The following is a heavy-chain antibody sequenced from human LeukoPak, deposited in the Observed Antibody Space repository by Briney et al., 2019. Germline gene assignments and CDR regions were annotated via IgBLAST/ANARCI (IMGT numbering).Heavy chain of an antibody. J-gene: IGHJ4*02. CDR3: ARDQGDYDSSGYEYYFDY. V-gene: IGHV1-2*04. CDR1: GYTFTGYY. CDR2: INPNSGGT. D-gene: IGHD3-22*01. Sequence: ASVNVSCKASGYTFTGYYMHWVRQAPGQGLEWMGWINPNSGGTNYAQKFQGWVTMTRDTSISTAYMELSRLRSDDTAVYYCARDQGDYDSSGYEYYFDYWGQGTLVTVSS.